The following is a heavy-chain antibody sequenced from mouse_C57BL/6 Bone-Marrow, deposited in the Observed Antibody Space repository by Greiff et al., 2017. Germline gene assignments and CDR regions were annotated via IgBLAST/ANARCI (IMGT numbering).Heavy chain of an antibody. CDR3: ARVGVTTSACGYAMDY. D-gene: IGHD2-2*01. CDR2: IRPNSGST. CDR1: GYTFTSYW. J-gene: IGHJ4*01. Sequence: QVQLQQPGAELVKPGASVKLSCKASGYTFTSYWMHWVKQRPGQGLEWIGMIRPNSGSTNYNEKFKSKATLTVDKASSTAYMQLSSLTSEDSAVYYCARVGVTTSACGYAMDYWGQGTSVTVSA. V-gene: IGHV1-64*01.